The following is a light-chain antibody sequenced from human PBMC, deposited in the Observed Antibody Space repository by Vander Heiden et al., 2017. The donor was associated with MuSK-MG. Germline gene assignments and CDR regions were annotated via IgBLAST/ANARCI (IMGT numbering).Light chain of an antibody. J-gene: IGKJ1*01. V-gene: IGKV1-39*01. CDR2: AAS. CDR3: QQSDSTPWT. CDR1: QSISSH. Sequence: DIQMTQSPSSLSPSVGDRVTITCRASQSISSHLNWYQQKPGKAPKLLIYAASSLQSGVPSRFSGSGSGTDFTLTIGSLQPEDFATYYCQQSDSTPWTFGQGTKVEIK.